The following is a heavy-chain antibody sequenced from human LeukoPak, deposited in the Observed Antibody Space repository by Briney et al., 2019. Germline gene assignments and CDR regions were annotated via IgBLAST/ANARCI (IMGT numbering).Heavy chain of an antibody. Sequence: PSETQTLTCTVSGASVSSSHGNWIRQSPGTGLEWIANVDYNGSTKYNPSLRGRGTMSLDTSKNQFHLKLESVTAADTARYYCARGFYEPFAHWGQGTLVIVST. J-gene: IGHJ4*02. V-gene: IGHV4-59*02. CDR3: ARGFYEPFAH. D-gene: IGHD2/OR15-2a*01. CDR1: GASVSSSH. CDR2: VDYNGST.